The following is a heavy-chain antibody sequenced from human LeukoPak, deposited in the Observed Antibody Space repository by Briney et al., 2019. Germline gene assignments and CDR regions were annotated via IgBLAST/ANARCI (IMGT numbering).Heavy chain of an antibody. CDR1: GFTFSSYS. CDR3: AREGREWLSVGIDY. J-gene: IGHJ4*02. V-gene: IGHV3-21*01. Sequence: KPGGSLRLSCAASGFTFSSYSMNWVRQAPGKGLEWVSSISSSSSYMYYADSVKGRFTISRDNAKNSLYLQMNSLRDEETAVYYCAREGREWLSVGIDYWGQGTLVPVSS. CDR2: ISSSSSYM. D-gene: IGHD6-19*01.